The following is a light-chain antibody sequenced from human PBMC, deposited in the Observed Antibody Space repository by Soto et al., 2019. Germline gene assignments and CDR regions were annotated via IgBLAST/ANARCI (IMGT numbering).Light chain of an antibody. CDR2: DAS. V-gene: IGKV3-11*01. CDR3: QQRSNWPIT. Sequence: EIVLTQSPTTVYFSPGERATLSCRASQSVNNYIAWFRQKPGQPPRLLIYDASNRASGLPARISGSGSGTDFTLTISSLEPEDFAVYYCQQRSNWPITFGQGTRLEI. J-gene: IGKJ5*01. CDR1: QSVNNY.